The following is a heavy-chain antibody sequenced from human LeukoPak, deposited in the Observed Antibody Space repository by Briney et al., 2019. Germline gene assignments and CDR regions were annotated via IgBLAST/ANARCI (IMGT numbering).Heavy chain of an antibody. Sequence: SVKVSCKASGYTFTGYYMHWVRQAPGQGLEWMGGIIPIFGTANYAQKFQGRVTITADESTSTAYMELRSLRSDDTAVYYCASGLGYSDSSGYYYWGQGTLVTVSS. J-gene: IGHJ4*02. CDR3: ASGLGYSDSSGYYY. CDR1: GYTFTGYY. CDR2: IIPIFGTA. V-gene: IGHV1-69*13. D-gene: IGHD3-22*01.